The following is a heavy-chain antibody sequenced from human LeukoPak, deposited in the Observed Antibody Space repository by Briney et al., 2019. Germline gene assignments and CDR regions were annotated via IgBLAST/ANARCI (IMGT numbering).Heavy chain of an antibody. D-gene: IGHD4-17*01. CDR3: AGLTTVTNYFDY. Sequence: SETLSLTCTASGGSISSYYWSWIRQPPGKGLEWIGYIYYSGSTNYNPSLKSRVTISVDTSKNQFSLKLSSVTAADTAVYYCAGLTTVTNYFDYWGQGTLVTVSS. J-gene: IGHJ4*02. CDR2: IYYSGST. V-gene: IGHV4-59*01. CDR1: GGSISSYY.